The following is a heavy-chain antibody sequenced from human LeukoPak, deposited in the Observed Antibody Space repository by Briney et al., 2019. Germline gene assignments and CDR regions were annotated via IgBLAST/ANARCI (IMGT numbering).Heavy chain of an antibody. J-gene: IGHJ3*02. CDR1: GGSISSYY. CDR2: ISSIGST. Sequence: SETLSLTCTVSGGSISSYYWSWIRQPPGKGLEWIGYISSIGSTNHNPSLKSRVTISVDTSKNQFSLKLTSVTAADTAVYFCARDPTTVTKGLDIWGQGTMVTVSS. CDR3: ARDPTTVTKGLDI. D-gene: IGHD4-17*01. V-gene: IGHV4-59*01.